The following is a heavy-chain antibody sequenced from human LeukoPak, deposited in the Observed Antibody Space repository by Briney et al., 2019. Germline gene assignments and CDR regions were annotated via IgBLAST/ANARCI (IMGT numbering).Heavy chain of an antibody. J-gene: IGHJ4*02. Sequence: PSETLSLTCTVSGGSVSSGSYYWSWIRQPPGKELEWIGYIYYSGSTNYNPSLKSRVTISVDTSKNQFSLKLSSVTAADTAVYYCARGGYCSSTSCLEVDYWGQGTLVTVSS. CDR3: ARGGYCSSTSCLEVDY. V-gene: IGHV4-61*01. CDR1: GGSVSSGSYY. CDR2: IYYSGST. D-gene: IGHD2-2*01.